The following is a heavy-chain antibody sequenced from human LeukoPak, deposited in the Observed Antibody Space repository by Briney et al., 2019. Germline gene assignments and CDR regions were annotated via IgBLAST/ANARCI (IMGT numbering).Heavy chain of an antibody. J-gene: IGHJ4*02. V-gene: IGHV3-21*01. D-gene: IGHD6-19*01. Sequence: GGSLRLSCAASGFTFSSYSMNWVRQAPGKGLEWVSSISSSSSYIYYADSVKGRFTISRDNAKNSLYLQMNSLRAEDTAVYYCAKDLDGSGLYGGIDFWGQGTLVTVSS. CDR1: GFTFSSYS. CDR2: ISSSSSYI. CDR3: AKDLDGSGLYGGIDF.